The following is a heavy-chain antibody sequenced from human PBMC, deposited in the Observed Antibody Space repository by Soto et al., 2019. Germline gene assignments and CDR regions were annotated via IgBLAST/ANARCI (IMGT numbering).Heavy chain of an antibody. Sequence: SETLSLTCTVSGGAINSYYWTWIRQPAGKGLEWIGRIYSSGSTKYNPSLQSRVTMSLDPSKNQFSLRLTSVTASDTAMYYCARGGVSTRTFDYWGQGTPVTVSS. CDR1: GGAINSYY. CDR2: IYSSGST. J-gene: IGHJ4*02. D-gene: IGHD3-3*01. V-gene: IGHV4-4*07. CDR3: ARGGVSTRTFDY.